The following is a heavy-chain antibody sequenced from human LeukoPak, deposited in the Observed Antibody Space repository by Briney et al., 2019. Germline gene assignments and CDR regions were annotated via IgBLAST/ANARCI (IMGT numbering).Heavy chain of an antibody. CDR1: GGSISNDYY. J-gene: IGHJ4*02. D-gene: IGHD6-13*01. CDR2: IYHSGST. Sequence: SETLSLTCTVSGGSISNDYYWGWIRQPPGKGLEWIGSIYHSGSTYYNPSLKSRVTISVDTSKNQFSLKLSSVTAADTAVYYCARLVVSSWYHEVLLGRDYWGQGTLVTVSS. CDR3: ARLVVSSWYHEVLLGRDY. V-gene: IGHV4-38-2*02.